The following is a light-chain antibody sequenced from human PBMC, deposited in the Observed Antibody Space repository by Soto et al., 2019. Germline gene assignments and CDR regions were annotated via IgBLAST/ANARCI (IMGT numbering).Light chain of an antibody. CDR3: QVLDSGSAQVV. CDR2: SDT. CDR1: NIGSKG. Sequence: SYELTQPPSVSVSPGKTASISCGGNNIGSKGVHWYQQKPGQAPVLVIYSDTDLPPVIPEPFSGSNSANLATLTISRVEAGDEDADYCQVLDSGSAQVVFGGGTKLTVL. J-gene: IGLJ2*01. V-gene: IGLV3-21*04.